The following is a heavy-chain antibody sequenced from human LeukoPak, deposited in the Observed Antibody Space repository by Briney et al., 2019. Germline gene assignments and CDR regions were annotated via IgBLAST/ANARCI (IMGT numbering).Heavy chain of an antibody. Sequence: GGSRRLSCAASGFIFHDFAFHWVRQAPGKGLEWVSLITGDGAKTHYADSVKGRFTISRDNSKRSLHLQMNSLRNEDTAFYYCAGDPGWGQGTLVTLSS. CDR1: GFIFHDFA. J-gene: IGHJ4*02. D-gene: IGHD2-8*02. V-gene: IGHV3-43*02. CDR2: ITGDGAKT. CDR3: AGDPG.